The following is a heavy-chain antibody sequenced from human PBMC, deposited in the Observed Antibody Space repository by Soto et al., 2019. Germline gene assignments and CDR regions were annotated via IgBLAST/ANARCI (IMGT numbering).Heavy chain of an antibody. CDR1: GFTFSSYA. Sequence: EVQLLESGGGLVQPGGSLRLSCAASGFTFSSYAMSWVRQAPGKGLEWVSGISGSGANTYYADSVKGRFTISRDNSNNTRYVNMNSLRAEDTAVYYCAKARAEGVRAAINYWGQGNLVTVSS. V-gene: IGHV3-23*01. CDR2: ISGSGANT. CDR3: AKARAEGVRAAINY. J-gene: IGHJ4*02. D-gene: IGHD2-2*01.